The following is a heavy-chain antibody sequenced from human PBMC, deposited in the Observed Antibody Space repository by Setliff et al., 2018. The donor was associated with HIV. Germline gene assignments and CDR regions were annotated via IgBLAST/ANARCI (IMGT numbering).Heavy chain of an antibody. V-gene: IGHV4-59*08. J-gene: IGHJ4*02. CDR1: GDSIDRYY. CDR2: IHDTGKT. D-gene: IGHD3-10*01. Sequence: SETLSLTCTVSGDSIDRYYCSWIRQPPGRGLEWIAYIHDTGKTNYNPSLKSRVTISLDTTRNQFSLKLTSVTAADTAMYYCARHTPNGAVGDFDFWGQGTQVTVSS. CDR3: ARHTPNGAVGDFDF.